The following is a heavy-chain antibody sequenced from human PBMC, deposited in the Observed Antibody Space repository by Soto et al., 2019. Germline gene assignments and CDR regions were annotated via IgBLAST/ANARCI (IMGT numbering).Heavy chain of an antibody. CDR3: TTGEERNSNWYGKFGS. V-gene: IGHV3-30-3*01. J-gene: IGHJ4*02. Sequence: PGGSLRLSCAASGFTLRSYAMHWGRQAPGKGLEWVALISYDGSNEYYAESVKGRFTISRDNSRNTVSLQMNSLRVEDTAVYYCTTGEERNSNWYGKFGSRGRGTRVTVSS. D-gene: IGHD6-13*01. CDR2: ISYDGSNE. CDR1: GFTLRSYA.